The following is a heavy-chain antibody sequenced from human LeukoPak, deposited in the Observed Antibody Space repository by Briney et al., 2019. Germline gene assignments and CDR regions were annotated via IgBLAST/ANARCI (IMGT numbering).Heavy chain of an antibody. CDR1: GFTFNNYD. CDR3: ASSPAYSSSWYAIDN. V-gene: IGHV3-13*01. Sequence: GGSLRLSCAASGFTFNNYDMHWVRHAAGKGLEWVSGIGTAGDTYYPASVKGRFTISRENAKNSLYLQMNSLSAGDTAVYYCASSPAYSSSWYAIDNWGQGTLVTVSS. D-gene: IGHD6-13*01. CDR2: IGTAGDT. J-gene: IGHJ4*02.